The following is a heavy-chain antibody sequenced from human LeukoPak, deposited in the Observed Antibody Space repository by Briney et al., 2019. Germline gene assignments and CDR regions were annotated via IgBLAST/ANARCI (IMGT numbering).Heavy chain of an antibody. Sequence: ASVKVSCKASGYTFTGYYMHWVRQAPGQGLEWMGWINPNSGGTNYAQKFQGRVTITRNTSISTAYMELSSLRSEDTAVYYCARVVGGYELYYYYYYYMDVWGKGTTVTVSS. CDR3: ARVVGGYELYYYYYYYMDV. CDR1: GYTFTGYY. CDR2: INPNSGGT. D-gene: IGHD5-12*01. V-gene: IGHV1-2*02. J-gene: IGHJ6*03.